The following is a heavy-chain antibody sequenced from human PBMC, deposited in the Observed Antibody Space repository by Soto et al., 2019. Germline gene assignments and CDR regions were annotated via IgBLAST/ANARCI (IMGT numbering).Heavy chain of an antibody. CDR2: ISGSGGTT. J-gene: IGHJ4*02. Sequence: GGSLRLSCAASGFIFSNYAMSWVRQAPGKGLEWVSGISGSGGTTHYADSVKGRFTISRDNSKNTVYMQLNDLGAEDTALYYCATRACFDPSGYYFYYFDYWGQGTLVTVSS. CDR3: ATRACFDPSGYYFYYFDY. V-gene: IGHV3-23*01. CDR1: GFIFSNYA. D-gene: IGHD3-3*01.